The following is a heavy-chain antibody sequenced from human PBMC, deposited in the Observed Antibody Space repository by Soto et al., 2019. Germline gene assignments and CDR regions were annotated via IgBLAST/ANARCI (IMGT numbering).Heavy chain of an antibody. Sequence: SQTLSLTCTVSGGSISSGGYYWSWIRQHPGKGLEWVGYIYYSGSTYYNPSLKSRVTISVDTSKNQFSLKLSSVTAADTAVYYCASGRTPSPTPGDYSGQGTLVIVSS. CDR3: ASGRTPSPTPGDY. V-gene: IGHV4-31*03. J-gene: IGHJ4*02. CDR1: GGSISSGGYY. D-gene: IGHD2-2*01. CDR2: IYYSGST.